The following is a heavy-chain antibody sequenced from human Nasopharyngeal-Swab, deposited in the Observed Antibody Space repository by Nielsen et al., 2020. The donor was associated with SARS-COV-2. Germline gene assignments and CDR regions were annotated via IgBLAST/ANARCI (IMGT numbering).Heavy chain of an antibody. D-gene: IGHD2-21*02. CDR3: ARDKYGGCGGDCYYYYYYGMDV. J-gene: IGHJ6*02. CDR2: IYYSGST. Sequence: GSLRLSCAASGFTFSSYAMSWIRQPPGKGLEWIGSIYYSGSTYYNPSLKSRVTISVDTSKNQFSLKLSSVTAADTAVYYCARDKYGGCGGDCYYYYYYGMDVWGRGTTVTVSS. CDR1: GFTFSSYA. V-gene: IGHV4-39*02.